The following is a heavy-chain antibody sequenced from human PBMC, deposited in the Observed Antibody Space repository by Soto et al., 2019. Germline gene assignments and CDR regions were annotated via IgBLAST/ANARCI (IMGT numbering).Heavy chain of an antibody. J-gene: IGHJ4*02. CDR3: AKGRYEKYQLTFDY. CDR2: ISAAGAST. Sequence: EVQLLESGGGLVQPGGSLRLSCAASGFTYSSYAMNWVRQAAGKGLEWVSAISAAGASTYYADSVKGRFTISRDNSKKTLYLQMSSLRAEDTAVYYCAKGRYEKYQLTFDYWGQGTLVTVSS. V-gene: IGHV3-23*01. D-gene: IGHD2-2*01. CDR1: GFTYSSYA.